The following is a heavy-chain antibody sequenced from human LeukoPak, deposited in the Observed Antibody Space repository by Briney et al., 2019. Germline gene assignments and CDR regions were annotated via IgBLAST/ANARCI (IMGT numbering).Heavy chain of an antibody. CDR3: AKEKLYCSGGSCYSGYYFDY. CDR1: GFTFSSYA. Sequence: GGSLRLSCAASGFTFSSYAMSWVRQAPGKGLEWVSAISGSGGSTYYADSVKGRFTISRDNSKNTLYLQMNGLRAEDTAVYYCAKEKLYCSGGSCYSGYYFDYWGQGTLVTVSS. CDR2: ISGSGGST. V-gene: IGHV3-23*01. J-gene: IGHJ4*02. D-gene: IGHD2-15*01.